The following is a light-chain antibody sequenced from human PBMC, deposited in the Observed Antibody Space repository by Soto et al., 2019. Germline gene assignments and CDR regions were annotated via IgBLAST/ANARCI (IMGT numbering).Light chain of an antibody. CDR1: QSLVYSDGYAY. CDR2: KAS. Sequence: DVVMTQSPLSLPVTLGQSASISCRSSQSLVYSDGYAYLSWFQQRPGQAPRRLNYKASNRDSGVPDNFTGNGSGPEYNLQINRVEAEDVAANYCLERTHWAPAFGGGTRVEI. J-gene: IGKJ4*02. CDR3: LERTHWAPA. V-gene: IGKV2-30*01.